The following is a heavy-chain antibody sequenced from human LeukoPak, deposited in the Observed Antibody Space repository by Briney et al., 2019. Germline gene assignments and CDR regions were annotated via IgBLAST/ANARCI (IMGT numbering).Heavy chain of an antibody. V-gene: IGHV3-30*18. CDR2: ISYDGSNK. D-gene: IGHD6-6*01. Sequence: PGGSLRLSCAASGFTFSSYGMHWVRQAPGKGLEWVAVISYDGSNKYYADSVKGRFTISRDNSKNTLYLQMNSLRAEDTAVYYRAKDDSSSSNFDYWGQGTLVTVSS. J-gene: IGHJ4*02. CDR1: GFTFSSYG. CDR3: AKDDSSSSNFDY.